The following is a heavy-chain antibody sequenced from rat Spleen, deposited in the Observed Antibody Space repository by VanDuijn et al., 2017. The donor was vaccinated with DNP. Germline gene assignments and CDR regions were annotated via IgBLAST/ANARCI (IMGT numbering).Heavy chain of an antibody. V-gene: IGHV5-22*01. J-gene: IGHJ2*01. D-gene: IGHD1-4*01. CDR1: GFTFSDYY. CDR2: ISYDGGST. CDR3: ARHVLPLRVWDY. Sequence: EVQLVASGGGVVQPGRSLKLSCEASGFTFSDYYMAWVRQAPAKGLEWVAYISYDGGSTYRGDSVKGRFTISRDNAKSTLYLQMNSLRSEDMATYYCARHVLPLRVWDYWGQGVMVTVSS.